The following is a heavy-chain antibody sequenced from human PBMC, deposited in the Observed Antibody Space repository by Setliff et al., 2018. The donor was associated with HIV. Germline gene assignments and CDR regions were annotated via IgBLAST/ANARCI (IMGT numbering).Heavy chain of an antibody. Sequence: GGSLRLSCAASGFSFSNYAMHWVRQAPGKGLEWVAVISYDGSNKYYADSVKGRFTISRDNSKNTLYLQMNSLRAEDTAVYYCARGGANFSGYYPYWGQGTLVTVS. CDR3: ARGGANFSGYYPY. D-gene: IGHD3-22*01. CDR2: ISYDGSNK. CDR1: GFSFSNYA. J-gene: IGHJ4*02. V-gene: IGHV3-30-3*01.